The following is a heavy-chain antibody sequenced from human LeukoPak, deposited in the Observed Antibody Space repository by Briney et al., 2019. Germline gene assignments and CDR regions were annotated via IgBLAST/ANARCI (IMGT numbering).Heavy chain of an antibody. V-gene: IGHV3-33*01. CDR2: IWYDGSNK. D-gene: IGHD6-19*01. CDR3: ARASDSGWSYFDY. J-gene: IGHJ4*02. CDR1: GFTFSSYG. Sequence: PGGSLRLSCAASGFTFSSYGMHWVRQAPGEGLEWVAVIWYDGSNKYYADSVKGRFTISRDNSKNTVYLQMNSLRAEDTAVYYCARASDSGWSYFDYWGQGTLVTVSS.